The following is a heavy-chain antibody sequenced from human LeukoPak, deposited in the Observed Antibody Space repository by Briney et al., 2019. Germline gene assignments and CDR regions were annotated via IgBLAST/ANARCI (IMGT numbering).Heavy chain of an antibody. CDR3: ARAKGSGYNH. CDR2: INHSGST. V-gene: IGHV4-34*01. Sequence: PSETLSLTCAVHGGSFSGYYWSWIRQPPGKGLEWIGEINHSGSTNYNPSLKSRVTISVDTSKNQFSLKLSSVTAADTAVYYCARAKGSGYNHWGQGTLVTVSS. J-gene: IGHJ5*02. CDR1: GGSFSGYY. D-gene: IGHD3-3*01.